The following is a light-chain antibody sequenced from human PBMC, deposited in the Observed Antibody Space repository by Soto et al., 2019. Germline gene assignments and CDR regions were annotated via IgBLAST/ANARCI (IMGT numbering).Light chain of an antibody. CDR2: GAF. CDR1: QTIFSN. V-gene: IGKV3-15*01. J-gene: IGKJ1*01. Sequence: EIVMTQSPGTLSVSPGDRATLSCRASQTIFSNLAWYQQKPGQAPRLLIYGAFTRAIGISGRFSGSGSGTEFTLTISSLQSEDFAVYSCQQYHDWPWTFGQGTKVEVQ. CDR3: QQYHDWPWT.